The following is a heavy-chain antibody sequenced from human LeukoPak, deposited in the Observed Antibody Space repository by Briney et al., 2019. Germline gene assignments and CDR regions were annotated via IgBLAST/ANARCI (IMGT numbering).Heavy chain of an antibody. CDR1: GFTFSSYS. Sequence: GGSLSFTCSASGFTFSSYSMDRVRQAPGKGLEWVSYIGVSSNTIYYADSVKGPFTTSRDNANNSLYLQMSSLRDEDTAVYYCARHYTYALDYWGQGTLVTVSS. J-gene: IGHJ4*02. CDR2: IGVSSNTI. CDR3: ARHYTYALDY. D-gene: IGHD3-3*01. V-gene: IGHV3-48*02.